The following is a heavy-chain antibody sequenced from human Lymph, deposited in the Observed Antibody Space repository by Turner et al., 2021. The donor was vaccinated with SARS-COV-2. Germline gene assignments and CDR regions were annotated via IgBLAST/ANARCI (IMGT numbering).Heavy chain of an antibody. J-gene: IGHJ5*02. V-gene: IGHV3-23*01. CDR2: SSGSGAIT. D-gene: IGHD2-15*01. CDR3: AKDGYDGIYCGGGSCYSGWFDP. CDR1: GFTFSSYT. Sequence: EVQLLESGGGLVQPGGSLRLSCAASGFTFSSYTMSWVRQAPGKGLEWVSASSGSGAITYYADSVKGRFTISRDNSKNTLYLQMNSLRVEDTAVYYCAKDGYDGIYCGGGSCYSGWFDPCGQGTLVTVSS.